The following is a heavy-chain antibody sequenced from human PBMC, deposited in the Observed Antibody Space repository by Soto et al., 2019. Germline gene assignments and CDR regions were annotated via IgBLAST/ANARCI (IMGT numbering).Heavy chain of an antibody. D-gene: IGHD6-13*01. CDR2: INPNSGGT. CDR3: ARGVNSSWYAFDI. Sequence: ASVKVSCKASGYTFTGYYMHWVRQAPGQGLEWMGWINPNSGGTNYAQKFQGWVTMTRDTSISTADMELSRLRSDDTAVYYCARGVNSSWYAFDIWGQGTMVTVSS. CDR1: GYTFTGYY. J-gene: IGHJ3*02. V-gene: IGHV1-2*04.